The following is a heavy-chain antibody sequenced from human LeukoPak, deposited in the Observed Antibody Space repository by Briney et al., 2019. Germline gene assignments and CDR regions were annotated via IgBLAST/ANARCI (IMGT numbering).Heavy chain of an antibody. J-gene: IGHJ4*02. D-gene: IGHD4-17*01. V-gene: IGHV3-23*01. CDR1: GFTFSSYG. CDR3: AIDNGDVDY. Sequence: PGGSLRLSCAASGFTFSSYGMSWVRQAPGKGLEWVSAISGSGGTTYYADSVKGRFTISRDNSKNTLYLQMNSLRAEDTAVYYCAIDNGDVDYWGQGTLVTVSS. CDR2: ISGSGGTT.